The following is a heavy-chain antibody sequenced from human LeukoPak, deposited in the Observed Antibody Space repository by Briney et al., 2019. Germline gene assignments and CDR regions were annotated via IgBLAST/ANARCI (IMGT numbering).Heavy chain of an antibody. Sequence: ASVKVSCKASGGTFSSYAISWVRQAPGQGLEWMGRIIPILGIANYAQKFQGRVTITADKSTSTAYMELSSLRSEDTAVYYCARDRAYYYDSSGYEGLYYFDYWGQGTLVTVSS. CDR1: GGTFSSYA. J-gene: IGHJ4*02. CDR2: IIPILGIA. CDR3: ARDRAYYYDSSGYEGLYYFDY. D-gene: IGHD3-22*01. V-gene: IGHV1-69*04.